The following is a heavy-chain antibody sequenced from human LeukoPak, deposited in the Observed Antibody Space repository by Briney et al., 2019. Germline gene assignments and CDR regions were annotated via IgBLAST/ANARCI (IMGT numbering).Heavy chain of an antibody. CDR1: GFRFSGFG. CDR2: LTNSGGNT. J-gene: IGHJ4*02. V-gene: IGHV3-23*01. D-gene: IGHD3-22*01. Sequence: GGSLRLSCAASGFRFSGFGMHWVRQAPGKGLEWVSALTNSGGNTYYPGSVKGRFTISRDNSKNTLYLQMNSLRAEDTAIYYCARSPLDTSVTIYFDYWGLGTLVTVSS. CDR3: ARSPLDTSVTIYFDY.